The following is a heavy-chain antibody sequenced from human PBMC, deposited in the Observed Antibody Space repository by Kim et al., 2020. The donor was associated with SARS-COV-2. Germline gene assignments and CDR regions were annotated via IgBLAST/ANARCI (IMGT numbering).Heavy chain of an antibody. CDR3: ARQGYNVLSGHFERDF. D-gene: IGHD3-3*01. J-gene: IGHJ4*02. Sequence: SETLSLTCTVSGASLTTTPYYWGWIRQPPGMGLEWIGSISYGGGTFDNPSLNTRVSISRDTSNSQFSVKLISVTAADTALYFCARQGYNVLSGHFERDFWGQGTLLPVSA. V-gene: IGHV4-39*01. CDR1: GASLTTTPYY. CDR2: ISYGGGT.